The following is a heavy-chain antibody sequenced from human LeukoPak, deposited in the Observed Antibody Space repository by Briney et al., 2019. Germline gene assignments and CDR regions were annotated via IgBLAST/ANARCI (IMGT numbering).Heavy chain of an antibody. CDR2: ISYSSSTI. CDR3: ARDDDKNWFDP. CDR1: GFTFSSYS. V-gene: IGHV3-48*01. Sequence: GESLKISCAASGFTFSSYSMNWVRQAPGKGLEWVSYISYSSSTIYYADSVEGRFTISRDNAKNSLYLQMNSLRAEDTAVHYCARDDDKNWFDPWGQGTLVTVSS. J-gene: IGHJ5*02. D-gene: IGHD3-9*01.